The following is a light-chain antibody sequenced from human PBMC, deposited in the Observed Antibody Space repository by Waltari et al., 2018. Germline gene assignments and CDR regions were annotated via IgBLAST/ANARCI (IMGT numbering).Light chain of an antibody. V-gene: IGKV1-5*03. Sequence: DIQMTQSPSTLSASVGDRVTITCRASQSISHWLAWYQQKPGKGPKLLITKASSLEKEVPSRFSGSGSGTEFTLTITNLQPDDFATFYCQRYDDYPPTFGGGTKVEIK. CDR3: QRYDDYPPT. CDR2: KAS. J-gene: IGKJ4*01. CDR1: QSISHW.